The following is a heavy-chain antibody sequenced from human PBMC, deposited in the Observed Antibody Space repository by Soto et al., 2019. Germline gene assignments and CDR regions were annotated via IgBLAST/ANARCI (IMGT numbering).Heavy chain of an antibody. V-gene: IGHV3-21*01. CDR2: ISSDSRYI. CDR1: GFTLSHYA. Sequence: EVQLVESGGGLVQPGGSLRLSCAASGFTLSHYAVNWVRQAPGKGLEWVSYISSDSRYIYHGDSGKGRFTISRDNARNSVYLQMNSLRDEDTAVYYCARIKLVDFFFINVDVYDMDVWGQVTPVTVSS. J-gene: IGHJ6*02. CDR3: ARIKLVDFFFINVDVYDMDV. D-gene: IGHD2-15*01.